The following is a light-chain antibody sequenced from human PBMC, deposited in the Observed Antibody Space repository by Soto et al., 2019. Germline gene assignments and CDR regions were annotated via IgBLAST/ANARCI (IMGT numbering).Light chain of an antibody. J-gene: IGLJ1*01. V-gene: IGLV1-44*01. CDR2: SYD. Sequence: QSVLTQPPSASGTPGQRVTIFCSTSSSNLGDNTVNWYQHVPGTAPKLLIYSYDQRPSGVPDRFSGSRAGTSASRAISGRQSEDEVDYFCAAGVAPLDVYVLGTGTKVPV. CDR1: SSNLGDNT. CDR3: AAGVAPLDVYV.